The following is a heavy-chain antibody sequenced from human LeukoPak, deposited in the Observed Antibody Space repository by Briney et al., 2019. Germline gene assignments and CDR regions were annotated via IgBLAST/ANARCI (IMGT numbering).Heavy chain of an antibody. D-gene: IGHD6-19*01. CDR3: AKEGGGWYPLVDY. Sequence: GGSLRLSCRVSGFTFSNSAMSWVRQAPGKGLEWVSVVSGSGGGTSYADSVKGRFTISRDTSKNTLYLQMNSLRVDDTAVYYCAKEGGGWYPLVDYWGQGTLVTVSS. J-gene: IGHJ4*02. CDR1: GFTFSNSA. CDR2: VSGSGGGT. V-gene: IGHV3-23*01.